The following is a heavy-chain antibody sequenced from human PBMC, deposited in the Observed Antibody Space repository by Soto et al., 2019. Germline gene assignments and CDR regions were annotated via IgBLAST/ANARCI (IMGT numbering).Heavy chain of an antibody. V-gene: IGHV1-69*13. D-gene: IGHD3-22*01. Sequence: SVKVSCKASGGTFSSYAISWVRQAPGQGLEWMGGIIPIFGTANYAQKFQGRVTITADESTSTAYMELSSLRSEDTAVYYCARKGDPYYYDSSGSHFYYWGQGTLVTVPS. CDR2: IIPIFGTA. J-gene: IGHJ4*02. CDR1: GGTFSSYA. CDR3: ARKGDPYYYDSSGSHFYY.